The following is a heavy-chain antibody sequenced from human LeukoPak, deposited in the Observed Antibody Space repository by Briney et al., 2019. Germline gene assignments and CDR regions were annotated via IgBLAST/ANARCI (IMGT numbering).Heavy chain of an antibody. J-gene: IGHJ4*02. Sequence: PSETLSLTCAVYGGSFSGYYWSWIRQPPGKGLEWVGEINHSGSTNYNPSLKRRVTISVDTSKNQFSLKLSSVTAADTAVYYCARLFWGCSSTSCGDYWGQGTLVTVSS. D-gene: IGHD2-2*01. CDR2: INHSGST. CDR1: GGSFSGYY. V-gene: IGHV4-34*01. CDR3: ARLFWGCSSTSCGDY.